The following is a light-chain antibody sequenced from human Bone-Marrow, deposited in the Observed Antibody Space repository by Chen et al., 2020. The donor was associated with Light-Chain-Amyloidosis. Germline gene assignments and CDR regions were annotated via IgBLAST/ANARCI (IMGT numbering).Light chain of an antibody. CDR2: GSS. J-gene: IGKJ4*01. CDR3: QQYGTSPLT. Sequence: EIVSTQSPGTLSLSPGEGANLPCRASQTISSNYLTWYQQKFGQAPRLLIYGSSSRATGIPDRFTGSESGTDFTRTSNRLEPEDFAMYYCQQYGTSPLTFGGGTKVEIK. V-gene: IGKV3-20*01. CDR1: QTISSNY.